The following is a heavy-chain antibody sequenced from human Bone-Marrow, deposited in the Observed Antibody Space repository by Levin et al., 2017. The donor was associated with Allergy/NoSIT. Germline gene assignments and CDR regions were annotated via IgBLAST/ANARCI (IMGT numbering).Heavy chain of an antibody. Sequence: GGSLRLSCAASGLTVSGNFMSWVRQAPGKGLEWVSALYTAGSTFYAESVKGRFIISRDNSKNTLYLEMNRLRADDTAVYYCARGSRDGANFFEYWGQGTLVTVSS. CDR1: GLTVSGNF. J-gene: IGHJ4*02. D-gene: IGHD5-24*01. CDR3: ARGSRDGANFFEY. CDR2: LYTAGST. V-gene: IGHV3-53*01.